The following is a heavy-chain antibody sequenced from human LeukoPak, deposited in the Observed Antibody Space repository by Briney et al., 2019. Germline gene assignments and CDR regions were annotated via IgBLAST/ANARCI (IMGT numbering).Heavy chain of an antibody. V-gene: IGHV3-23*01. CDR1: GFTFSNFA. CDR3: ARDRTRLIDY. J-gene: IGHJ4*01. CDR2: ISGTGDDT. D-gene: IGHD1-14*01. Sequence: GGSLRLSCAASGFTFSNFAMSWVRQAPGKGLEWVSIISGTGDDTYYVDSAKGRFTTSRDNSKNTLYLQMNSMSAEDTAVYCSARDRTRLIDYWGQGTLVTVSS.